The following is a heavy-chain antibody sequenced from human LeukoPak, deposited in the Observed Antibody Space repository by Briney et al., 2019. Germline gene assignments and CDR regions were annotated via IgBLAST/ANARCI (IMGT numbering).Heavy chain of an antibody. CDR2: VSGSGGSS. J-gene: IGHJ4*02. V-gene: IGHV3-23*01. CDR3: AKGMGDGTGYYAFDY. Sequence: PGGSLRLSCAASGFTFSTYAMSWVRQAPGKGLEWVSTVSGSGGSSDYADSVKGRFTISRDNSENTLYLQMNRLRAEDTAVYYCAKGMGDGTGYYAFDYWGQGTLVTVSS. CDR1: GFTFSTYA. D-gene: IGHD3-22*01.